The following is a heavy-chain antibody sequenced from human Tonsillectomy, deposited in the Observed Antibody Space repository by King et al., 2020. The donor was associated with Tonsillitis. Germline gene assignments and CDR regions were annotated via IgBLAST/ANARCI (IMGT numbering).Heavy chain of an antibody. J-gene: IGHJ4*02. CDR2: INPNSGGT. V-gene: IGHV1-2*02. CDR3: ARDLLEAVAVYFFAD. Sequence: VQLVESGAEVKKPGASVKVSCKASGYTFTDYYVHWVRQAPGQGLEWMGWINPNSGGTNSAQKFQGRVTMTTDTSISTAYMELSSLTSDDTAVYFCARDLLEAVAVYFFADWGQGTLVTVSS. CDR1: GYTFTDYY. D-gene: IGHD6-19*01.